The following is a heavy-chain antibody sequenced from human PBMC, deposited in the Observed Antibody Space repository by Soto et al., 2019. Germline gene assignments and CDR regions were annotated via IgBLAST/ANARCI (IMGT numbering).Heavy chain of an antibody. CDR2: IHHSGST. D-gene: IGHD6-19*01. CDR1: GDSISGSSYH. J-gene: IGHJ4*02. CDR3: ARHGHSSGWFFFDS. Sequence: KTSETLSLTCTVSGDSISGSSYHWGWIRQPPGKGLEWIGSIHHSGSTYYNPSLRSRATISVDPSKNQFSLNLRSVTATDTAVFYCARHGHSSGWFFFDSWGQGTLVTVS. V-gene: IGHV4-39*01.